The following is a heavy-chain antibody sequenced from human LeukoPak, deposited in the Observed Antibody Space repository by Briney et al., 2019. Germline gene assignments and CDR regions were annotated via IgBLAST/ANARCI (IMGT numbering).Heavy chain of an antibody. CDR3: ARDLDQNFYDSSGSRYYFDY. V-gene: IGHV3-53*01. CDR2: IYSGGST. D-gene: IGHD3-22*01. CDR1: GFTVSSNY. Sequence: GGSLRLSCAASGFTVSSNYMSWVRQAPGKGLEWVSVIYSGGSTYYADSVKGRFTISRDNSKNTLYLQMNSLRAEDTAVYYCARDLDQNFYDSSGSRYYFDYWGQGTLVTVSS. J-gene: IGHJ4*02.